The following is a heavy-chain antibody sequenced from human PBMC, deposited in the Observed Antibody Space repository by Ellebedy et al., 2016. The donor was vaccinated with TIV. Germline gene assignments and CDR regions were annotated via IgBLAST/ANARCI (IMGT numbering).Heavy chain of an antibody. CDR1: GFTFSSYS. CDR3: ARYGGNL. J-gene: IGHJ6*02. Sequence: GESLKISXAASGFTFSSYSMNWVRQAPGKGLEWVSSISSSSSYIYYADSVKGRFTISRDNAKNSLYLQMNSLRAEDTAVYYCARYGGNLWGQGTTVTVSS. CDR2: ISSSSSYI. D-gene: IGHD4-23*01. V-gene: IGHV3-21*01.